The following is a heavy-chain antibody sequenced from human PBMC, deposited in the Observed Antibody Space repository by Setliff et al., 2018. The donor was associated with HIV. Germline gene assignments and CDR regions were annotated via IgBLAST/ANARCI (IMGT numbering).Heavy chain of an antibody. J-gene: IGHJ4*02. Sequence: GGSLRLSCAASGFTFSTYWMHWVRQFPGKGLVWVSRISSDGSSTNYADSVKGRFTISRDNSKNTLSLQMNSLRADDTAVYYCAKGQWLFDSWGQGTLVTVSS. CDR3: AKGQWLFDS. CDR2: ISSDGSST. V-gene: IGHV3-74*01. CDR1: GFTFSTYW. D-gene: IGHD6-19*01.